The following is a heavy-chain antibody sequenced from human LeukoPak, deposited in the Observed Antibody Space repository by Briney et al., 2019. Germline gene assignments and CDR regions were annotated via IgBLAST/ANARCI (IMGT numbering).Heavy chain of an antibody. D-gene: IGHD3-22*01. Sequence: PGRSLRLSCAASGINFDDYAMHWVRQAPGKGLEWVSGISWNSDGIGYADSVKGRFSISRDNAKNSLYLQMNSLRAEDTALYYCAKDIEKFFYYDSSGYGGLDYWGQGTLVTVSS. V-gene: IGHV3-9*01. CDR3: AKDIEKFFYYDSSGYGGLDY. CDR2: ISWNSDGI. CDR1: GINFDDYA. J-gene: IGHJ4*02.